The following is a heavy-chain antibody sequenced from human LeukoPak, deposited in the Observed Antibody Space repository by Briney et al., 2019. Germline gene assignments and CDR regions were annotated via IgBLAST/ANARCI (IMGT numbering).Heavy chain of an antibody. Sequence: SVKVSCKASGYTFTSYGISWVRQAPGQGLEWMGGIIPIFGTANYAQKFQGRATITADESTSTAYMELSSLRSEDTAVYYCARVIRNAFDIWGQGTMVTVSS. D-gene: IGHD3-22*01. CDR2: IIPIFGTA. CDR1: GYTFTSYG. V-gene: IGHV1-69*13. CDR3: ARVIRNAFDI. J-gene: IGHJ3*02.